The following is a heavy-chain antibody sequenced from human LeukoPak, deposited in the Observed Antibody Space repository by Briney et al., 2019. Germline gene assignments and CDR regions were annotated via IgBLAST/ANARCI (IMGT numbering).Heavy chain of an antibody. J-gene: IGHJ6*03. CDR2: IYNTGST. CDR1: GGSISVYY. V-gene: IGHV4-59*01. D-gene: IGHD3-3*01. CDR3: ARSVYYDFWSGPSNYYYMDV. Sequence: SETLSLTCTVSGGSISVYYWSWIRQPPGKGLEWIGYIYNTGSTKYNPSLKSRVTISVDTSKNQFSLKLSSVTAADTAVYFCARSVYYDFWSGPSNYYYMDVWGKGTTVTVSS.